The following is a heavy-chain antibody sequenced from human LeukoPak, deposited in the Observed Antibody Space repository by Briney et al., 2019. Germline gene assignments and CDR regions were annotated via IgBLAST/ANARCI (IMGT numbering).Heavy chain of an antibody. D-gene: IGHD3-10*01. Sequence: GGSLRLSCAASGFTFSSYGMHWVRQAPGKGREGGAVISYDGSNKYYADSVKGRFTISRDNSKNTLYLQMNSLRAEDTAVYYCAKDRGYGSGSYLVNNWGQGTLVTVSS. V-gene: IGHV3-30*18. J-gene: IGHJ4*02. CDR1: GFTFSSYG. CDR3: AKDRGYGSGSYLVNN. CDR2: ISYDGSNK.